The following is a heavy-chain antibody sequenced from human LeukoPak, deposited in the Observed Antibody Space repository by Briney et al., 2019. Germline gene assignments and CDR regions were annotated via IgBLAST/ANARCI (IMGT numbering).Heavy chain of an antibody. CDR1: GFTFSSYK. Sequence: GGSLRLSCAASGFTFSSYKMNWVRQAPGKGLEWVSYISTSDTTIYYADSVKGRFTISRDNAKNSLYLQMNSQRVEDTAVYYCARGGGSSWCLDCWGQGTLVTVSS. V-gene: IGHV3-48*03. D-gene: IGHD6-13*01. CDR2: ISTSDTTI. CDR3: ARGGGSSWCLDC. J-gene: IGHJ4*02.